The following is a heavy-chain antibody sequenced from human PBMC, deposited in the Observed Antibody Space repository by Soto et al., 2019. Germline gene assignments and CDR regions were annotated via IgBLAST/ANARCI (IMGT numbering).Heavy chain of an antibody. CDR3: ARSLRGVIIDFDS. CDR2: ISGSGGST. V-gene: IGHV3-23*01. Sequence: GGSLRLSYAASGFTFSSNAMSWVRQAPGKGLEWVSAISGSGGSTYYADSVKGRFTISRDDSKNTLYLQMNSLRAEDTAVYYCARSLRGVIIDFDSWGQGTLVTSPQ. J-gene: IGHJ4*02. CDR1: GFTFSSNA. D-gene: IGHD3-10*01.